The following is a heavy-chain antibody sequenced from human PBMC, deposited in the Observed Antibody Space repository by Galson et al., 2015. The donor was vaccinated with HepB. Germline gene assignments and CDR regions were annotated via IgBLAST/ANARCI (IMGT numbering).Heavy chain of an antibody. Sequence: KGLEWVSSISSSSSYIYYADSVKGRFTISRDNAKNSLYLQMNSLRAEDTAVYYCARDLYGDYVDWGQGTLVTVSS. V-gene: IGHV3-21*01. J-gene: IGHJ4*02. CDR2: ISSSSSYI. D-gene: IGHD4-17*01. CDR3: ARDLYGDYVD.